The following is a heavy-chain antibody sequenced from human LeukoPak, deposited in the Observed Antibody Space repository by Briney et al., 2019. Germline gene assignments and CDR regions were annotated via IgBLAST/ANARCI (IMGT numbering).Heavy chain of an antibody. J-gene: IGHJ4*02. D-gene: IGHD3-10*01. CDR2: IYTSGST. Sequence: SQTLSLTCTVSGGSISSGSYYWRWIRQPAGKGLEWIGRIYTSGSTNHNPSLKSRVTISVDTSKNQFSLKLSSVTAADTAVYYCAREGTREKLLWFGELGNYFDYWGQGTLVTVSS. CDR1: GGSISSGSYY. V-gene: IGHV4-61*02. CDR3: AREGTREKLLWFGELGNYFDY.